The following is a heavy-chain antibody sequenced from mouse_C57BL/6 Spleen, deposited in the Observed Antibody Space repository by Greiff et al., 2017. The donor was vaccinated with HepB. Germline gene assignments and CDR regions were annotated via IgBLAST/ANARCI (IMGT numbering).Heavy chain of an antibody. Sequence: QVQLQQSDAELVKPGASVKISCKVSGYTFTDHTIHWMKQRPEQGLEWIGYIYPRDGSTKYNEKFKGKATLTADKSSSTAYTQLNSLTSEDSAVYFCASPIGYYGSSSFAYWGQGTLVTVSA. D-gene: IGHD1-1*01. J-gene: IGHJ3*01. V-gene: IGHV1-78*01. CDR2: IYPRDGST. CDR3: ASPIGYYGSSSFAY. CDR1: GYTFTDHT.